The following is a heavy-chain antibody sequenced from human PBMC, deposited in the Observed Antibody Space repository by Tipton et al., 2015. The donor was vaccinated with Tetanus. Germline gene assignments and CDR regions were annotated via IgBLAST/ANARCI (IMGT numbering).Heavy chain of an antibody. V-gene: IGHV5-51*01. CDR1: GYIFNNYW. D-gene: IGHD2-8*01. Sequence: MQLVQSGGEVKKPGESLGISCKGSGYIFNNYWIGWVRQKPGKGLEWMGIIYPGDSDTRYSPSFQGQVTISVDKSINTAYLQWSSLKASDTSMFYCARAHCTDGVCNFDFWGQGALVTVAS. CDR2: IYPGDSDT. J-gene: IGHJ4*02. CDR3: ARAHCTDGVCNFDF.